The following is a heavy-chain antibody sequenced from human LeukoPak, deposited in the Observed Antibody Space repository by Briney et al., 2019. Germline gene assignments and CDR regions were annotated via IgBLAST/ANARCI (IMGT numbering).Heavy chain of an antibody. V-gene: IGHV4-39*01. D-gene: IGHD4-17*01. J-gene: IGHJ4*02. CDR1: GGSISSSSYY. CDR2: IYYSGST. Sequence: SETLSLTCTVSGGSISSSSYYWGWIRQPPGKGLEWIGSIYYSGSTYYNPSLKSRVTISVDTSKNQFSLKLSSVTAADTAVYYCARRRDYGDYYFDYWAREPWSPSPQ. CDR3: ARRRDYGDYYFDY.